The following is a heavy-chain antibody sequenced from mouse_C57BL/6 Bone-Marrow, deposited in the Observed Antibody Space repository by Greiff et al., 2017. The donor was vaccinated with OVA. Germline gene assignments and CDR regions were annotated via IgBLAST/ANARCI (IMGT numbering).Heavy chain of an antibody. CDR3: AREGIYYGNFDY. J-gene: IGHJ2*01. CDR2: IFPGSGST. V-gene: IGHV1-75*01. Sequence: QVQLKESGPELVKPGASVKISCKASGYTFTDYYINWVKQRPGQGLEWIGWIFPGSGSTYYNEKFKGKATLTVDKSSSTAYMLLSSLTSEDSAVYFCAREGIYYGNFDYWGQGTTLTVSS. CDR1: GYTFTDYY. D-gene: IGHD2-1*01.